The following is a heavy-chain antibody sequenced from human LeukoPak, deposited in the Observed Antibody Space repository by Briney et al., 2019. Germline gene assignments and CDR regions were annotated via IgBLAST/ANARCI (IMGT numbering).Heavy chain of an antibody. CDR3: AKTREYNWNDGAAFDI. V-gene: IGHV3-23*01. J-gene: IGHJ3*02. CDR2: ISVSGNT. Sequence: GGSLRLSCAASGFTLSSYAMSWVRQGPGKGLEWVSAISVSGNTYHADSVKGRFTISRDSSKNTLYLQMNSLRAEDTAVYYCAKTREYNWNDGAAFDIWGQGTLVTVSS. D-gene: IGHD1-20*01. CDR1: GFTLSSYA.